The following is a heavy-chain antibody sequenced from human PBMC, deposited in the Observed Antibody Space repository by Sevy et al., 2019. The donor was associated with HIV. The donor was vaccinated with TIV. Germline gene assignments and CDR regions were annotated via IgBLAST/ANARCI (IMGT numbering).Heavy chain of an antibody. J-gene: IGHJ4*02. D-gene: IGHD6-6*01. CDR2: IKQDGSEK. V-gene: IGHV3-7*01. Sequence: GGSLRLSCAASGFTFSSYWMSWVRQAPGKGLEWVANIKQDGSEKYYVDSVKGRFTISRDNAKNSLYLQMNSLRAEDTAVYYCARVGCYSSASRGRSFDYWGQGTLVTVSS. CDR3: ARVGCYSSASRGRSFDY. CDR1: GFTFSSYW.